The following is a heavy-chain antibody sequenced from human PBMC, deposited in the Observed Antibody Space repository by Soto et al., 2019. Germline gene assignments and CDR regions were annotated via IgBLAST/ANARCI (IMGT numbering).Heavy chain of an antibody. CDR3: ARDMDFDR. CDR2: IKQDGGDK. D-gene: IGHD3-10*01. V-gene: IGHV3-7*01. J-gene: IGHJ4*02. Sequence: GGSLRLSCAASGFTFSSYWMSWVRQAPGKGLEWVANIKQDGGDKYYVESVKGRFTISRDNAKNSLYLEMNSLRAEDTAVYFCARDMDFDRWGQGTLVTVSS. CDR1: GFTFSSYW.